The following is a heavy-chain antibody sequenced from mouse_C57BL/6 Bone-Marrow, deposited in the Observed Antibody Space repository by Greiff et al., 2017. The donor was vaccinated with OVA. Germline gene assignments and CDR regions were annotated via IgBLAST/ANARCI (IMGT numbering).Heavy chain of an antibody. CDR3: ASAVFAY. V-gene: IGHV1-50*01. CDR1: GYTFTSYW. Sequence: QVQLQQPGAELVKPGASVKLSCKASGYTFTSYWMQWVKQRPGQGLEWIGEIDPSDSYTNYHQKFKGKATLPVDTSSSTAYMQRSSLTSEDSAVYYCASAVFAYWGQGTLVTVSA. J-gene: IGHJ3*01. CDR2: IDPSDSYT.